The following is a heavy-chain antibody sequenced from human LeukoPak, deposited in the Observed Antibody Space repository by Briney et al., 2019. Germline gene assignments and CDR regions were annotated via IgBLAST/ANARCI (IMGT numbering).Heavy chain of an antibody. CDR2: IIPIFGTA. D-gene: IGHD4-17*01. CDR1: GGTFSSYA. Sequence: SVKVSCKASGGTFSSYAISWVRQAPGQGLEWMGGIIPIFGTANYAQKFQGRVTITADESTSTAYMELSSLRSEDTAVYYCARRGGDHGPYFDIWGQGTIVTVSS. J-gene: IGHJ3*02. V-gene: IGHV1-69*13. CDR3: ARRGGDHGPYFDI.